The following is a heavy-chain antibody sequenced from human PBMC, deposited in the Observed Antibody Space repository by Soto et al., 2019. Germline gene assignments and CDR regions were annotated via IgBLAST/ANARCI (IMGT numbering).Heavy chain of an antibody. Sequence: SETLSLTCTVSGGSISSYYWSWIRQPPGKGLEWIGYIYYSGSTNYNPSLKSRVTISVDTSKNQFSLKLSSVTAADTAVYYCARNLVREAPLLWFDPWGQGTLVTVSS. CDR1: GGSISSYY. CDR2: IYYSGST. J-gene: IGHJ5*02. D-gene: IGHD3-10*01. CDR3: ARNLVREAPLLWFDP. V-gene: IGHV4-59*01.